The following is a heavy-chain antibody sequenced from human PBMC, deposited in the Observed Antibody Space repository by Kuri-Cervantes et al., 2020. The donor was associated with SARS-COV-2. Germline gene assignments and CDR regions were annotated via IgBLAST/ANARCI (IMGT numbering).Heavy chain of an antibody. V-gene: IGHV1-8*02. J-gene: IGHJ4*02. Sequence: ASVKVSCKASGGTFSSYAISWVRQAPGQGLEWMGWMNPNSGNTGYAQRFQGRVTMTRNTSVSTAYMELSSLRSEDTAVYYCARGDPGGYLPSVVYWGQGTRVTVSS. CDR2: MNPNSGNT. CDR3: ARGDPGGYLPSVVY. D-gene: IGHD1-26*01. CDR1: GGTFSSYA.